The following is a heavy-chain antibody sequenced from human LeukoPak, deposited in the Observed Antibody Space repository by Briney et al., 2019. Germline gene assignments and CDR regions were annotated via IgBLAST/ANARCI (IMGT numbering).Heavy chain of an antibody. CDR1: EFTVSSNF. Sequence: GGSLRLSCAASEFTVSSNFMSWVRQAPGKGLECVSVIYSRGGTYYADSVQGRFTISRDASKNTLFLQMNSLRADDTAVYYCARKTDSSGSGDYWGQGTLVTVSS. V-gene: IGHV3-53*01. CDR2: IYSRGGT. J-gene: IGHJ4*02. CDR3: ARKTDSSGSGDY. D-gene: IGHD3-22*01.